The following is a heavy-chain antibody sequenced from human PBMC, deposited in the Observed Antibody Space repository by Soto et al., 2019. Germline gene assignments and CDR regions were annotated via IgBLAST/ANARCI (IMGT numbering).Heavy chain of an antibody. D-gene: IGHD6-19*01. CDR3: VREPTGYSSGRYGH. V-gene: IGHV3-21*01. J-gene: IGHJ5*02. CDR2: ISSNNNYI. CDR1: GFTFSSYS. Sequence: EVQLVESGGGLVKPGGSLRLSCAASGFTFSSYSMNWVRQAPGKGLEWVSSISSNNNYIYYADSVKGRFTISRDNAKNSLYLQMNSLSGEDTAVYYCVREPTGYSSGRYGHWGQGTLVTVSS.